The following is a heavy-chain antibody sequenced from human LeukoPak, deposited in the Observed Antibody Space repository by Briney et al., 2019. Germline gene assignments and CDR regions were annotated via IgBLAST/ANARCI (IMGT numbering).Heavy chain of an antibody. CDR2: ISSSSSYI. CDR3: ARATYYDSSGYEVSNFDY. Sequence: PGGSLRLSCAASGFPFGDHWMTWVRQAPGKGLEWVSSISSSSSYIYYADSVKGRFTISRDNAKNSLYLQMNSLRAEDTAVYYCARATYYDSSGYEVSNFDYWGQGTLVTVSS. CDR1: GFPFGDHW. J-gene: IGHJ4*02. D-gene: IGHD3-22*01. V-gene: IGHV3-21*01.